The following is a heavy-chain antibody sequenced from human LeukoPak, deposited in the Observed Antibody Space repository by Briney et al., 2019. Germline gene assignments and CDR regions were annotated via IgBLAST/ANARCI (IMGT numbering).Heavy chain of an antibody. D-gene: IGHD3-9*01. CDR3: ARGPKYYDILTGYRYYFDY. CDR1: GGSISSYY. Sequence: PSETLSLTCTVSGGSISSYYWSWIRQPPGKGLEWIGYIYYSGSTNYNPSLKSRVTISVDTSKNQFSLKLSSVTAADTAVYYCARGPKYYDILTGYRYYFDYWGKGTTVTISS. J-gene: IGHJ4*03. V-gene: IGHV4-59*01. CDR2: IYYSGST.